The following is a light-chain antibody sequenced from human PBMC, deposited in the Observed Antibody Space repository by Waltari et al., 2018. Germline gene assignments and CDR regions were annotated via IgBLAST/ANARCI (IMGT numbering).Light chain of an antibody. CDR1: SGHSSNV. V-gene: IGLV4-69*01. CDR2: VNSDGSH. J-gene: IGLJ3*02. CDR3: QTGGHDTWV. Sequence: QLVLTQSPSASASLGASVKLTCTLSSGHSSNVIAWHQQQAEKGPRYLMKVNSDGSHSKGDKIPDLFTGASSGAERYLPISSLQSEDEADYYCQTGGHDTWVFGGVTKLTVL.